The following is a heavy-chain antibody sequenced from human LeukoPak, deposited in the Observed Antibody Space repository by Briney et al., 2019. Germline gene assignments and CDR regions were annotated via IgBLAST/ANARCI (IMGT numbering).Heavy chain of an antibody. CDR2: ISSSSSTI. J-gene: IGHJ6*03. V-gene: IGHV3-48*01. CDR3: ARVRDAYYYYMDV. CDR1: GFTFSSYS. Sequence: GSLRLSCAASGFTFSSYSMNWVRQAPGKGLEWVSYISSSSSTIYYADSVKGRFTISRDNAKNSLYLQMNSLRAEDTAVYYCARVRDAYYYYMDVWGKGTTVTVSS.